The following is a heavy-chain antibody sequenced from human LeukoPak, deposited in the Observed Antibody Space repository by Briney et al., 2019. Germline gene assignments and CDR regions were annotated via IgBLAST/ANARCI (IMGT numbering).Heavy chain of an antibody. J-gene: IGHJ5*02. CDR1: EFTFGDYA. Sequence: PGGSLRLSCTASEFTFGDYAISWVRQAPGKGLEWVANIKQDGSEKYFVDSVEGRFTISRDNAKNSLYLQMNSLRAEDTAVYYCARDLGQYYDTSDNWFDPWGQGTLVTVSS. D-gene: IGHD3-22*01. CDR3: ARDLGQYYDTSDNWFDP. CDR2: IKQDGSEK. V-gene: IGHV3-7*01.